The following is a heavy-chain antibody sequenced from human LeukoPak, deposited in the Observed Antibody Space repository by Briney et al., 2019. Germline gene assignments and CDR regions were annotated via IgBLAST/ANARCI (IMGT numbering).Heavy chain of an antibody. D-gene: IGHD2-21*02. J-gene: IGHJ4*02. CDR2: ISSSGSTI. CDR3: ARVPAYCGGDCYPDY. V-gene: IGHV3-48*03. Sequence: PGGSLRLSCAASGFTFSSYEINWVRQAPGKGLEWVSYISSSGSTIYYADSVKGRFTISIDNAKNSLYLQMNSLRDEDTAVYYCARVPAYCGGDCYPDYWGQGTLVTVSS. CDR1: GFTFSSYE.